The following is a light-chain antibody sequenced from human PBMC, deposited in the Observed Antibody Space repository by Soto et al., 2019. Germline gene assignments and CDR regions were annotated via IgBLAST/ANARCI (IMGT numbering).Light chain of an antibody. CDR2: AAS. V-gene: IGKV1D-12*01. CDR1: QGISSR. CDR3: QQANSFPLT. J-gene: IGKJ4*01. Sequence: DIQMTQSPSSVSASVGDRVTITCRASQGISSRLAWYQLKPGKAPKLLIYAASSLQSGVPSRFSGGVSGTDFSLTISSLQPEDFATYYCQQANSFPLTFGGGTKVEIK.